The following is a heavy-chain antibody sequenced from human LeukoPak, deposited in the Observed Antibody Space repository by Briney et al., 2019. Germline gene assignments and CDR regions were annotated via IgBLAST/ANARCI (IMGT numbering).Heavy chain of an antibody. J-gene: IGHJ4*02. Sequence: GGSLRLSCAASGFTFSNYVMNWVRQAPGKGLEWVSSIGTRSTSIYYADSVKGRFTISRDNAKNSLYLQMNSLTIEDTAMYYCAREHEEGFDYWGQGTLVTVSS. CDR1: GFTFSNYV. V-gene: IGHV3-21*01. CDR2: IGTRSTSI. CDR3: AREHEEGFDY.